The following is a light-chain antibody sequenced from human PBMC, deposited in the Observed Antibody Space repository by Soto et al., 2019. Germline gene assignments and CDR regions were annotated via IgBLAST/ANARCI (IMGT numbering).Light chain of an antibody. V-gene: IGLV2-14*01. CDR1: ISDIGGYNY. Sequence: QSALTQPASVSGSPGQSITISCTGTISDIGGYNYVSWYQQHPGKAPKLLIYEVKNRPSGVSNRFSGSKSGNTASLTISGLQADDEADYYCSSYASSSTLWLFGGGTKVTVL. CDR2: EVK. CDR3: SSYASSSTLWL. J-gene: IGLJ3*02.